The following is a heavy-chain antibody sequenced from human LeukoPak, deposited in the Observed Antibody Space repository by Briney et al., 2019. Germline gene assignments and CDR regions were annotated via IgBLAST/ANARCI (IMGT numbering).Heavy chain of an antibody. CDR3: ARDRGPDIVVVPAALLNVDIVATRSWALDY. V-gene: IGHV3-30*04. Sequence: GGSLRLSCAASGFTFSSYAMHWVRQAPGKGLEWVAVISYDGSNKYYADSVRGRFTISRDNSKNTLYLQMNSLRAEDTAVYYCARDRGPDIVVVPAALLNVDIVATRSWALDYWGQGTLVTVSS. D-gene: IGHD2-2*02. CDR2: ISYDGSNK. CDR1: GFTFSSYA. J-gene: IGHJ4*02.